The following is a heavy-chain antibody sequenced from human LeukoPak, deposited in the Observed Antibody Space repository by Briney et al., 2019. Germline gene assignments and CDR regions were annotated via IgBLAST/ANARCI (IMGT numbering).Heavy chain of an antibody. J-gene: IGHJ4*02. CDR2: IYYSGST. V-gene: IGHV4-59*01. CDR3: ARAPVANLSFDY. CDR1: GGSISSYY. D-gene: IGHD4-23*01. Sequence: SETLSLTCTVSGGSISSYYWSWIRQPPGKGLEWIGYIYYSGSTNYNPSLKSRVTISVDTSKNQFSLKLSSVTAADTAVYYCARAPVANLSFDYWGQGTLVTVSS.